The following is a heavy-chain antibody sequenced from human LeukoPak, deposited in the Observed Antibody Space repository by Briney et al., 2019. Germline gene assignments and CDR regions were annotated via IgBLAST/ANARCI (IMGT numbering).Heavy chain of an antibody. D-gene: IGHD3-22*01. Sequence: ASVKVSCKASGYTFIAYGISWVRQAPGQGLEWMGWISCYDGTTRYAQKFQGRVTMTTDTSTRTAYMELRSLRSDDTAVYYCARELRYDNSDSGAFWGQGTVVTVSS. CDR1: GYTFIAYG. J-gene: IGHJ3*01. V-gene: IGHV1-18*01. CDR3: ARELRYDNSDSGAF. CDR2: ISCYDGTT.